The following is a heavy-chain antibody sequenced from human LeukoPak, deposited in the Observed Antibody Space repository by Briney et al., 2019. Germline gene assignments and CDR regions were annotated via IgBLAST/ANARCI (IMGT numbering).Heavy chain of an antibody. CDR3: ASEGGRQQLVHGGPFDY. D-gene: IGHD6-13*01. Sequence: GGSLRLSCEASGFTFDDYGMHWVRQAPGKGLEWVSTISWNSASVGYVDSVKGRFTISRDNAKNSLYLQMNSLRAEDTAVYYCASEGGRQQLVHGGPFDYWGQGTLVTVSS. V-gene: IGHV3-9*01. CDR1: GFTFDDYG. CDR2: ISWNSASV. J-gene: IGHJ4*02.